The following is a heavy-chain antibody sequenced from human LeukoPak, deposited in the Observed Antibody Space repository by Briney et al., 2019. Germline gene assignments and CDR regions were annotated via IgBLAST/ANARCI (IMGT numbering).Heavy chain of an antibody. V-gene: IGHV3-20*04. D-gene: IGHD3-10*01. CDR1: GCIFDVCG. J-gene: IGHJ4*02. CDR3: ARDTGDFDY. Sequence: GGSLRPPCAASGCIFDVCGMSWVRQAPGKRREWVSGINWNGGITGYADSVKGRFTISRDNAKNSLYLQMNSLRTENTALYYCARDTGDFDYWGQGTLVTVSS. CDR2: INWNGGIT.